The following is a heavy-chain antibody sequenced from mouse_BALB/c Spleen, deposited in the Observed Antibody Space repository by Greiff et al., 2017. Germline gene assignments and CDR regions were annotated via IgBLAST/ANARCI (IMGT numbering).Heavy chain of an antibody. CDR3: AREGLHGFAY. Sequence: VQRVESGPGLVAPSQSLSITCTVSGFSLTSYGVHWVRQPPGKGLEWLGVIWAGGSTNYNSALMSRLSISKDNSKSQVFLKMNSLQTDDTAMYYCAREGLHGFAYWGQGTLVTVSA. CDR1: GFSLTSYG. J-gene: IGHJ3*01. D-gene: IGHD3-1*01. V-gene: IGHV2-9*02. CDR2: IWAGGST.